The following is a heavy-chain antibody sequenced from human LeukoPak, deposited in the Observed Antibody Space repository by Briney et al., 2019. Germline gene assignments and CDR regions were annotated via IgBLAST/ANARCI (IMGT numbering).Heavy chain of an antibody. D-gene: IGHD6-13*01. V-gene: IGHV3-21*01. J-gene: IGHJ4*02. CDR1: GFTFNSYS. CDR2: ISSSSYI. CDR3: ARGWYSSSWYLFDY. Sequence: GGSLRLSCAASGFTFNSYSMNWVRQAPGKGLEWVSSISSSSYIYYADSVKGRFTISRDNAKNSLYLQMNSLRAEDTAVYYCARGWYSSSWYLFDYWGQGTLVTVSS.